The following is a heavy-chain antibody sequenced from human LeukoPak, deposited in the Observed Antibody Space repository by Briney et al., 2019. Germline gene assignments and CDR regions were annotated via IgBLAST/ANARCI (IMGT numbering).Heavy chain of an antibody. Sequence: PSDTLSLTCTVSGGSVSSGGSVSSGRYYWSWIRQPTEKGLEWIGYVSYSGSTNYNPSLHSRVTISIDTSKNQFSLKLSSVTAADTAVYFCARDSFYSGSDYWGQGTLVTVSS. CDR2: VSYSGST. D-gene: IGHD1-26*01. V-gene: IGHV4-61*01. J-gene: IGHJ4*02. CDR1: GGSVSSGGSVSSGRYY. CDR3: ARDSFYSGSDY.